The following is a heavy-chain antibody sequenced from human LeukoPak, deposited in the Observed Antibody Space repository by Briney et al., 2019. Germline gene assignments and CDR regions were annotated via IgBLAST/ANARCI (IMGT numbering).Heavy chain of an antibody. Sequence: SETLSLTCAVYGGSFSGYYWSWIRQPPGKGLEWIGEINHNGSTNYNPSLKSRVSISVDSSKNQFSLKVSSVTAADTAVYYCARGSDTAAGLYWGQGTLVTVSS. CDR1: GGSFSGYY. CDR2: INHNGST. D-gene: IGHD6-13*01. J-gene: IGHJ4*02. V-gene: IGHV4-34*01. CDR3: ARGSDTAAGLY.